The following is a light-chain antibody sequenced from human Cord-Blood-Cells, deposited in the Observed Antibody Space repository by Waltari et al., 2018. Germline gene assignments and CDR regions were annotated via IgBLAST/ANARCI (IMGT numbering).Light chain of an antibody. V-gene: IGKV3-15*01. Sequence: EVVMTQSLAALSVSPGEIATLSCRASPGVSSNLACYQQKPGQGPRLLIYGASTRATGIPARFSGSESGTEFTLTISSLQSEDVAVYYCQKYNNWPPWTFGQGNKVEIK. CDR3: QKYNNWPPWT. J-gene: IGKJ1*01. CDR2: GAS. CDR1: PGVSSN.